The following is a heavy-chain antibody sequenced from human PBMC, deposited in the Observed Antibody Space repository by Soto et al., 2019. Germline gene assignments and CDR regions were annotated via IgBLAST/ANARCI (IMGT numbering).Heavy chain of an antibody. CDR2: IIPILGIA. V-gene: IGHV1-69*02. J-gene: IGHJ4*02. Sequence: QVQLVQSGAEVKKPGSSVKVSCKASGGTFSSYTISWVRQAPGQGLEWMGRIIPILGIANYAQKFQGRVTITADKSTSTAYMGRSSLRSGDTAVYYCASASWGTYYYGSGCDYWGQGTLVTVSS. D-gene: IGHD3-10*01. CDR1: GGTFSSYT. CDR3: ASASWGTYYYGSGCDY.